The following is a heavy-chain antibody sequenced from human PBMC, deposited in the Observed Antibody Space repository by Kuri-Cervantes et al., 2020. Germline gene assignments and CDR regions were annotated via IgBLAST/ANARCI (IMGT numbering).Heavy chain of an antibody. Sequence: GGSLRLSCAASGFTVSSNYMSWVRQAPGKGLEWVSVIYTCGSTYYADSVKGRFTISRDNSKNTLYLQMNSLRAEDTAVYYCAHTGERDFDYWGQGTLVTVSS. V-gene: IGHV3-66*02. CDR1: GFTVSSNY. CDR2: IYTCGST. D-gene: IGHD7-27*01. J-gene: IGHJ4*02. CDR3: AHTGERDFDY.